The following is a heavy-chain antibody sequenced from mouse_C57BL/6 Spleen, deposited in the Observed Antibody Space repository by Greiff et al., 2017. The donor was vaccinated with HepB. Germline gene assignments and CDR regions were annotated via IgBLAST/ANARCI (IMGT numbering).Heavy chain of an antibody. Sequence: QVQLQQPGTELVKPGASVKLSCKASGYTFTSYWMHWVKQRPGQGLEWIGNINPSNGGTNYNEKFKSKATLTVDKSSSTAYMQLSSLTSEDSAVCYCARLSTMVTTTVYYAMDYWGQGTSVTVSS. CDR2: INPSNGGT. J-gene: IGHJ4*01. D-gene: IGHD2-2*01. CDR1: GYTFTSYW. CDR3: ARLSTMVTTTVYYAMDY. V-gene: IGHV1-53*01.